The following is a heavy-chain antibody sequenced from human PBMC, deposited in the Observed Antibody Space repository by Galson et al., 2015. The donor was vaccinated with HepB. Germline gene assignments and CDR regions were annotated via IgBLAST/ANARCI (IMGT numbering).Heavy chain of an antibody. CDR1: GGTFSSYA. J-gene: IGHJ4*02. CDR3: ARAEGPYYDFWSGYYGFDY. V-gene: IGHV1-69*13. Sequence: SVKVSCKASGGTFSSYAISWVRQAPGQGLEWMGGIIPIFGTANYAQKFQGRVTITADESTSTAYMELSSLRSEDTAVYYCARAEGPYYDFWSGYYGFDYWGQGTLVTVSS. D-gene: IGHD3-3*01. CDR2: IIPIFGTA.